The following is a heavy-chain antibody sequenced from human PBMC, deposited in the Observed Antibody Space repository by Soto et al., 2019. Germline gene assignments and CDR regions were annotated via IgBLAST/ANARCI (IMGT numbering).Heavy chain of an antibody. CDR2: ISASGGNI. Sequence: GGPLILSWASSGCRISNFLMFWIRQAPGKGLEWVATISASGGNIEYTDSLKGRFTISRDNSKKTVYLQINGLTADDTAVHYCAKVAGGLGYFDLWGRGTLVNLSS. D-gene: IGHD3-16*01. CDR1: GCRISNFL. J-gene: IGHJ2*01. CDR3: AKVAGGLGYFDL. V-gene: IGHV3-23*01.